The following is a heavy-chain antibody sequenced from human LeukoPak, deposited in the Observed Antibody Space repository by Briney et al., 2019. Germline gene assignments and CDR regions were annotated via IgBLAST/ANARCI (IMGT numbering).Heavy chain of an antibody. CDR2: ISAYNGNT. Sequence: ASVKVSCKASGGTFSSYAIRWVRQAPGQGLEWMGWISAYNGNTNYAQKFQGRVTMTTDTSTSTAYMELRSLRSDDTAVYYCARDGYDSTGNDAFDIWGQGTMVTVSS. CDR1: GGTFSSYA. V-gene: IGHV1-18*01. CDR3: ARDGYDSTGNDAFDI. D-gene: IGHD3-22*01. J-gene: IGHJ3*02.